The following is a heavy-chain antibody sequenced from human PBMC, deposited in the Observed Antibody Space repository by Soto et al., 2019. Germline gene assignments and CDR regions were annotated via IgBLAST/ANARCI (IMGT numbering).Heavy chain of an antibody. CDR2: INAGNGNT. D-gene: IGHD2-21*01. V-gene: IGHV1-3*01. CDR1: GYTFTSYA. CDR3: ARCYSGGGYYYYYGMDV. J-gene: IGHJ6*02. Sequence: ASVKVSCKASGYTFTSYAMHWVRQAPGQRFEWMGWINAGNGNTKYSQKFQGRVTMTRNTSISTAYMELSSLRSEDTAVYYCARCYSGGGYYYYYGMDVWGQGTTVTVSS.